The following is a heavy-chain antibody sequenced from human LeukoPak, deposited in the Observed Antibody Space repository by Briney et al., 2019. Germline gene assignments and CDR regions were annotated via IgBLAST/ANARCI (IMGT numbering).Heavy chain of an antibody. CDR1: GYTFTSYG. J-gene: IGHJ3*02. Sequence: ASVKVSCKASGYTFTSYGISWVRQAPGQGLEWMGWISAYNGNTNYAQKLRGRVTMTTDTSTSTAYMELRSLRSDDTAVYYCARDYYDSNDYYRALGSFEIWGQGTLVTVSS. D-gene: IGHD3-22*01. V-gene: IGHV1-18*01. CDR3: ARDYYDSNDYYRALGSFEI. CDR2: ISAYNGNT.